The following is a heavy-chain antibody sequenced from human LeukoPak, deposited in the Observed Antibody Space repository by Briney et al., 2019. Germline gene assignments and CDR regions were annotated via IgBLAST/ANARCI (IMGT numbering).Heavy chain of an antibody. V-gene: IGHV4-59*12. J-gene: IGHJ4*02. Sequence: PSETLSLTCTVSGGSISSYYWSWIRQPPGKGLEWIGYIYYSGSTNYNPSLKSRVTISVDTSKNQFSLKLSSVTAADTAVYYCAREGDYYDSSAYGLDYWGQGTLVTVSS. CDR2: IYYSGST. CDR1: GGSISSYY. CDR3: AREGDYYDSSAYGLDY. D-gene: IGHD3-22*01.